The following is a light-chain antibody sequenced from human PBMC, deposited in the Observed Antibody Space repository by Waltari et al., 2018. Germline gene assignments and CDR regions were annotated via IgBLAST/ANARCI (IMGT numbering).Light chain of an antibody. CDR1: SSDVGGYYY. V-gene: IGLV2-11*01. J-gene: IGLJ2*01. CDR3: CSYAGP. Sequence: QSALTQPRSVSGSPGQSVAISCTGTSSDVGGYYYGSWYQQHPGKAPTLMIYDVTKRPSGVPDRFAGSKSGNTASLTISGLQADDEADYYCCSYAGPFGGGTKLTVL. CDR2: DVT.